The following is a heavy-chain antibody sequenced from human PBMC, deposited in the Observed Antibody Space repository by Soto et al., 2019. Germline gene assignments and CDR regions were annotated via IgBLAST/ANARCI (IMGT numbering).Heavy chain of an antibody. CDR3: ARDFRGSYFDY. V-gene: IGHV3-7*01. D-gene: IGHD5-12*01. J-gene: IGHJ4*02. CDR2: IKQDGSEK. Sequence: GGSLRLSCAASGFTFSSYWMSWVRQAPGKGLEWVANIKQDGSEKYYVDSVEGRFTISRDNAKNSLYLQMNSLRAEDTAVYYCARDFRGSYFDYWGQGTLVTVSS. CDR1: GFTFSSYW.